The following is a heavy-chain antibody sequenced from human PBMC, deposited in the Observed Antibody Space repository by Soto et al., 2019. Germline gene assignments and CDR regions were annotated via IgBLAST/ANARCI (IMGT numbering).Heavy chain of an antibody. CDR1: GGSFSGYY. Sequence: PSETLSLTCAVYGGSFSGYYWSWIRQPPGKGLEWIGEINHGGSTNYNPSLKSRVTISVDTSKNQFSLKLSSVTAADTAVYYCARYDSSGYYIDYWGQGTLVTVSS. J-gene: IGHJ4*02. D-gene: IGHD3-22*01. V-gene: IGHV4-34*01. CDR3: ARYDSSGYYIDY. CDR2: INHGGST.